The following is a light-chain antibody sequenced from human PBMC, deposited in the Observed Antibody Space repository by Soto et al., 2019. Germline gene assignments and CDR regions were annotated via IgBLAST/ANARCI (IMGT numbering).Light chain of an antibody. CDR3: QQYDKWPRT. J-gene: IGKJ1*01. CDR1: QSVTSNY. CDR2: GAS. Sequence: EIVLTQSPGTLSLSPGERATLSCRASQSVTSNYLAWYQQKPGQAPRLLFFGASIRATGIPDRFSGNGSGTDFTLTISSLQSEDFAVYYCQQYDKWPRTFGQGTKVDIK. V-gene: IGKV3-20*01.